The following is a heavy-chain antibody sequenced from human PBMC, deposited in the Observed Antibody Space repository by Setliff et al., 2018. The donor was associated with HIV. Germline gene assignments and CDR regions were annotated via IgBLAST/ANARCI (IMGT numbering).Heavy chain of an antibody. V-gene: IGHV1-3*01. D-gene: IGHD1-26*01. J-gene: IGHJ3*02. CDR3: AKSRVGFSVPYDAFDI. Sequence: ASVKVSCKASGYTFTSYAMHWVRQAPGQRLEWMGWINAGNGNTKYSQKFQGRVTITRDTSASTAYMELSSLRSEDTAVYYCAKSRVGFSVPYDAFDIWGQGTMVTVSS. CDR2: INAGNGNT. CDR1: GYTFTSYA.